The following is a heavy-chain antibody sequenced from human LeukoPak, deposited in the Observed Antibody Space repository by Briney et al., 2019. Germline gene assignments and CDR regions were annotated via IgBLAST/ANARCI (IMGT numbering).Heavy chain of an antibody. CDR1: GFTFSSYG. J-gene: IGHJ1*01. V-gene: IGHV3-33*06. Sequence: GRSLRLSCAASGFTFSSYGMHWVRQAPGKGLEWVAVIWYDGSNKYYADSVKGRFTISRDNSKNTLYLQMNSLSAEDTAVYYCAKDLSFAYYDSSGPLFQHWGQGTLVTVSS. CDR2: IWYDGSNK. D-gene: IGHD3-22*01. CDR3: AKDLSFAYYDSSGPLFQH.